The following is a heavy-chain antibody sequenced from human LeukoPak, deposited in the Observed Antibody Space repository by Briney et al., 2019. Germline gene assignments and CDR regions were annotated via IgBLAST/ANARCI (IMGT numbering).Heavy chain of an antibody. D-gene: IGHD4-23*01. CDR2: ITSDGGTT. V-gene: IGHV3-64D*06. CDR1: GFTFSSYA. J-gene: IGHJ4*02. CDR3: VKGPTGVF. Sequence: PGGSLRLSCLVSGFTFSSYAMHWVRQGPGKGLEYVSVITSDGGTTYYADSVKGRFTISRDNSKNTLDLQMSSLRAEDTAVYYCVKGPTGVFWGQGTLVTVSS.